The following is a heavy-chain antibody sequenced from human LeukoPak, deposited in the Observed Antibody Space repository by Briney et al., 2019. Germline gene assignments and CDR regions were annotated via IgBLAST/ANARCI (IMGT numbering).Heavy chain of an antibody. V-gene: IGHV4-39*01. J-gene: IGHJ4*02. D-gene: IGHD5-24*01. CDR3: AGEMATIQSSIFDY. CDR2: IYYSGST. Sequence: PSETLSLTCTVSGGSISSTSYYWGWIRQPPGKGLEWIGSIYYSGSTYYNPSLKSRVTISVDTSKNQFSLKLSSVTAADTAVYYCAGEMATIQSSIFDYGGQGTLVTVSS. CDR1: GGSISSTSYY.